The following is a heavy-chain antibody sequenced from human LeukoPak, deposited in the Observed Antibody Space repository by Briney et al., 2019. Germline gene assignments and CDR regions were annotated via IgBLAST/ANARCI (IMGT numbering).Heavy chain of an antibody. Sequence: GGSLRLSCAASGFTFSDYYMSWIRQAPGKGLEWVSYISSSGSTIYYADSVKGRFTIFRDNAKNSLYLQMNSLRAEDTAVYYCARVSSRYSSGWLSLDYWGQGTLVTVSS. CDR2: ISSSGSTI. V-gene: IGHV3-11*01. CDR3: ARVSSRYSSGWLSLDY. D-gene: IGHD6-19*01. J-gene: IGHJ4*02. CDR1: GFTFSDYY.